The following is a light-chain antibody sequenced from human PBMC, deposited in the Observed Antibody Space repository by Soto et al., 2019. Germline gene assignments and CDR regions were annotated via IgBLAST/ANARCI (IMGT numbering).Light chain of an antibody. J-gene: IGKJ2*01. CDR3: QQYNNWPPVYT. Sequence: EIILTQSPVTLSVSPGERATLSCRASLSVNSNLAWFQQKAGQAPRLLIHGASTRAAGVPARFSGSGSGTDFSLTINDLQSEDFAVYYCQQYNNWPPVYTFGQGTKLEIK. V-gene: IGKV3-15*01. CDR2: GAS. CDR1: LSVNSN.